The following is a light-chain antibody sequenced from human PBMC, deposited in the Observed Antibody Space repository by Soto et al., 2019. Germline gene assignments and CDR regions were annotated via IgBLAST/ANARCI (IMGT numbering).Light chain of an antibody. V-gene: IGLV3-21*04. Sequence: SYELTQPPSVSVAPGETATLTCGGDKIESKIVHWFQQKPGQDPILVISYDSERPSGIPERFSGSNSGNTATLTISRVEAGDDADYYCQVWDGRSDHPVFGGGTKLTVL. CDR1: KIESKI. CDR3: QVWDGRSDHPV. J-gene: IGLJ2*01. CDR2: YDS.